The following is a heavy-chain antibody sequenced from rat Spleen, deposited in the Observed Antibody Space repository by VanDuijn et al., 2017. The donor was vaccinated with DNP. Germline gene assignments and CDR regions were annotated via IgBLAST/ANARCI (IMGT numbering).Heavy chain of an antibody. CDR2: ISYDGSGI. CDR3: ARPDY. CDR1: GFTFSDYN. V-gene: IGHV5-7*01. J-gene: IGHJ2*01. Sequence: EVQLVESGGGLVQPGRSLKLSCAASGFTFSDYNMAWVRQAPKKGLEWVGTISYDGSGIYYRDSVKGRFTISRDNAKRILDLQMDSLRSEDTATYYCARPDYWGQGVMVTVSS.